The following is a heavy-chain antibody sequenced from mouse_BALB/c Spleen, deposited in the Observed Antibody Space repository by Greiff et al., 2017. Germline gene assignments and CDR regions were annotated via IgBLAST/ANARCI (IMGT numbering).Heavy chain of an antibody. CDR1: GFTFTDYY. J-gene: IGHJ2*02. D-gene: IGHD1-2*01. V-gene: IGHV7-3*02. CDR2: IRNKANGYTT. CDR3: ARVLLRLPPYYFDY. Sequence: EVKLMESGGGLVQPGGSLRLSCATSGFTFTDYYMSWVRQPPGKALEWLGFIRNKANGYTTEYSASVKGRFTISRDNSQSILYLQMNTLRAEDSATYYCARVLLRLPPYYFDYWGQGTSLTVSS.